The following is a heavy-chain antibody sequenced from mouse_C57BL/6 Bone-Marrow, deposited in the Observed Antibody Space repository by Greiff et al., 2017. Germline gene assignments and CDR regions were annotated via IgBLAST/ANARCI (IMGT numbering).Heavy chain of an antibody. CDR1: GYTFTDYN. CDR2: INPNNGGT. J-gene: IGHJ1*03. D-gene: IGHD1-1*01. CDR3: ARSLYYYGSTYGGYWYFDV. V-gene: IGHV1-18*01. Sequence: EVQLQESGPELVKPGASVKIPCKASGYTFTDYNMDWVKQSHGKSLEWIGDINPNNGGTIYNQKFKGKATLTVDKSSSTAYMELRSLTSEDTAVYYCARSLYYYGSTYGGYWYFDVWGTGTTVTVSS.